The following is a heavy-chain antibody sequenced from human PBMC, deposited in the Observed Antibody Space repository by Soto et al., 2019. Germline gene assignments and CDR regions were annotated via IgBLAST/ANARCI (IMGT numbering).Heavy chain of an antibody. D-gene: IGHD3-16*02. J-gene: IGHJ2*01. V-gene: IGHV3-21*01. Sequence: GWSLRLSCAASGFTFSSYSMNWVRQAPGKGLEWVSFIDSSSSYRYYADSVKGRFTVSRDNAKNSLYMQMNSLRAGDTAVYYGARVIVGEINMADDWYCDIWGRGTRFTVSP. CDR1: GFTFSSYS. CDR2: IDSSSSYR. CDR3: ARVIVGEINMADDWYCDI.